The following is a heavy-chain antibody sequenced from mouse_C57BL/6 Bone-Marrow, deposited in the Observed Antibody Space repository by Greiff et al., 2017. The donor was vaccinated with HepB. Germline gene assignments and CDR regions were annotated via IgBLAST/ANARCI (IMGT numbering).Heavy chain of an antibody. CDR1: GYAFSSSW. V-gene: IGHV1-82*01. D-gene: IGHD1-1*01. CDR3: ASHTVDGDFDV. CDR2: IYPGDGDT. Sequence: QVQLKESGPELVKPGASVKISCKASGYAFSSSWMNWVKQRPGKGLEWIGRIYPGDGDTNYNGKFKGKATLTADKSSSTAYMQLSSLTSEDSAVYFCASHTVDGDFDVWGAGTTVTVSS. J-gene: IGHJ1*01.